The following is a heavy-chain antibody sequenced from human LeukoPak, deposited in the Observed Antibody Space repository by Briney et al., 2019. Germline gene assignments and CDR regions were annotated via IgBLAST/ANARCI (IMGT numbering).Heavy chain of an antibody. V-gene: IGHV3-30*18. D-gene: IGHD6-13*01. CDR2: LSYDGSNE. Sequence: GGSLRLSCAASGFTFSSYGMHWVRQAPGKGLEWVAVLSYDGSNEYYADSVKGRFTISRDNSKSTLYLQMNSLRAEDTAVYYCAKGGTSSWYGDFDYWGQGTLVTVSS. CDR3: AKGGTSSWYGDFDY. J-gene: IGHJ4*02. CDR1: GFTFSSYG.